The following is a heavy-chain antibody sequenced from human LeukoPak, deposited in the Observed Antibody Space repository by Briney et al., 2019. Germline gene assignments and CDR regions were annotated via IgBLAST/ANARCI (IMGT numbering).Heavy chain of an antibody. CDR2: ISSSGTI. V-gene: IGHV3-48*03. CDR1: GFIFSSFA. Sequence: PGGSLRLSCAASGFIFSSFAMNWVRRAPRKGLEWISYISSSGTISYADSVKGRFTISRDNAKNSLYLQMNSLRAEDTAVYYCARGPAVPLYWGRGTLVTVSS. CDR3: ARGPAVPLY. D-gene: IGHD2-2*01. J-gene: IGHJ4*02.